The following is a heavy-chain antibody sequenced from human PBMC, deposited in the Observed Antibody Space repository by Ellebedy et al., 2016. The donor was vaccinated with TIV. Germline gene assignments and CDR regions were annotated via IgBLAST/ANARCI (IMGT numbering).Heavy chain of an antibody. CDR2: ISHDGTNK. CDR1: GFTFSYYG. V-gene: IGHV3-30*03. Sequence: PGGSLRLSCAASGFTFSYYGMNWVRQAPGKGLEWVAAISHDGTNKYYADSVRGRLTISRDNSKNTLYLQMNSLRAADTAVYYCARSPYTGYSDLGFDYWGQGSLVTVSS. CDR3: ARSPYTGYSDLGFDY. D-gene: IGHD2-2*02. J-gene: IGHJ4*02.